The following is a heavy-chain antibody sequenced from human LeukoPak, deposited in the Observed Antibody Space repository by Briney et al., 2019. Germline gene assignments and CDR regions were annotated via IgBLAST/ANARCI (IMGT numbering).Heavy chain of an antibody. Sequence: ASVKVSCKTSGYTFTNYDINWVRQATGQGLEWMGYMSPNSGNTGYAQKFQGRVTMTRNTSINTAYMELSSLRSEDTAVYYCARGMTQCMDVWGKGTTVTVSS. CDR3: ARGMTQCMDV. D-gene: IGHD3-16*01. V-gene: IGHV1-8*01. CDR2: MSPNSGNT. J-gene: IGHJ6*03. CDR1: GYTFTNYD.